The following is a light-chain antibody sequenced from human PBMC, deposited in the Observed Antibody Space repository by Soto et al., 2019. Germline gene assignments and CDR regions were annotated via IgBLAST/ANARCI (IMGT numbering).Light chain of an antibody. CDR1: QSVSSN. CDR3: HQYNNWPPWT. Sequence: EVVMTQSPATLSVSPGERATLSCRASQSVSSNLVWYQQKPGQAPRLLISGASTRATGIPARFSGSGSGTEFTLTISSLQSEDFAVYYCHQYNNWPPWTFGQGTKVEIK. CDR2: GAS. J-gene: IGKJ1*01. V-gene: IGKV3-15*01.